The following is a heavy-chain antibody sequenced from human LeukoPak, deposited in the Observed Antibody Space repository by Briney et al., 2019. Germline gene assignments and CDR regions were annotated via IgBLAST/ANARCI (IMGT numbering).Heavy chain of an antibody. CDR2: FSPNSDST. D-gene: IGHD1-26*01. CDR3: ARGHPQWELLYYFDY. CDR1: GYTFTSYY. V-gene: IGHV1-46*01. Sequence: ASVKVSCKASGYTFTSYYIHWVRQAPGQGLEWMGIFSPNSDSTRYAQKFQGRVTMTRDTSTSTVYMELSSLRSEDTAVYYCARGHPQWELLYYFDYWGQGTLVTVSS. J-gene: IGHJ4*02.